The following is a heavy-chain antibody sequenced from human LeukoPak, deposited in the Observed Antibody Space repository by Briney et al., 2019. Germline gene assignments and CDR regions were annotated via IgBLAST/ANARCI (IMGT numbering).Heavy chain of an antibody. CDR2: IYNSGST. J-gene: IGHJ4*02. CDR3: ARNYFESGSSDY. V-gene: IGHV4-38-2*02. D-gene: IGHD3-10*01. Sequence: SETLSLTCIVSGYSISNGYYLGWIRHPPGKRLEWIGTIYNSGSTYYNTSLKSRVTISVDTSKNQFSLNLSSVTAEDTAVYHCARNYFESGSSDYWGQGTLVTVSS. CDR1: GYSISNGYY.